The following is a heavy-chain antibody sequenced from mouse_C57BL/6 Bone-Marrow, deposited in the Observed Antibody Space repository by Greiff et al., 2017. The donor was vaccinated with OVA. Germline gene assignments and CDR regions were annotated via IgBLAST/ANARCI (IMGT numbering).Heavy chain of an antibody. CDR2: IHPNSGST. D-gene: IGHD1-1*01. CDR1: GYTFTSYW. J-gene: IGHJ2*01. Sequence: QVQLQQPGAELVKPGASVKLSCKASGYTFTSYWMHWVKQRPGQGLEWIGMIHPNSGSTNYNEKFKSKATLTVDKSSSTAYMQRSSLTSEDSAVYYCARPHYYGSSYVGYFDYWGQGTTLTVSS. CDR3: ARPHYYGSSYVGYFDY. V-gene: IGHV1-64*01.